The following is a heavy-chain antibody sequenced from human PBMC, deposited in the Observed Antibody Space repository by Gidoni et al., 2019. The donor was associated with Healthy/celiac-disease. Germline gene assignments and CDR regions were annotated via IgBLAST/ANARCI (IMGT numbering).Heavy chain of an antibody. J-gene: IGHJ5*02. V-gene: IGHV7-4-1*02. Sequence: QVQLVQSGSELKKPGASVKVSCKASGYTFTSYAMNWVRQAPGQGLEWMAWINTNTGIPTYAQVFTGRFVFSLDTSVSTAYLQISSLKDEDTAVYYCARDLLKYYDMLTGWAGGFDPWGQGTLVTVSS. CDR2: INTNTGIP. CDR1: GYTFTSYA. D-gene: IGHD3-9*01. CDR3: ARDLLKYYDMLTGWAGGFDP.